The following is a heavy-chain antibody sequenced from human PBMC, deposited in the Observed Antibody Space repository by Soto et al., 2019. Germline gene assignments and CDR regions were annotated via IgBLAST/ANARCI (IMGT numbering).Heavy chain of an antibody. CDR3: TRNKMALHP. Sequence: QVQLVQSGAEVKEPGSSVKVSCKASGDTLNNFTVTWVRQAPGQGLEWMGTFIPILGKTNHAQKFQGRVTLSADTSTNTDDMELSSLTSDDTAVYYCTRNKMALHPWGQGTLVTVSS. CDR2: FIPILGKT. J-gene: IGHJ5*02. V-gene: IGHV1-69*02. CDR1: GDTLNNFT.